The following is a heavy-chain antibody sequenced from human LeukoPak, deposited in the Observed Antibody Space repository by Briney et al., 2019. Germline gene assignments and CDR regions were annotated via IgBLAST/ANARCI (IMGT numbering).Heavy chain of an antibody. CDR2: IIPILGIA. V-gene: IGHV1-69*02. Sequence: SVKVSCKASGGTFSSYTISWVRQAPGQGLEWMVRIIPILGIANYAQKFQGRVTITADKSTSTAYMELSSLRSEDTAVYYCARGTRGELHSDYWGQGTLVTVSS. J-gene: IGHJ4*02. CDR3: ARGTRGELHSDY. D-gene: IGHD1-7*01. CDR1: GGTFSSYT.